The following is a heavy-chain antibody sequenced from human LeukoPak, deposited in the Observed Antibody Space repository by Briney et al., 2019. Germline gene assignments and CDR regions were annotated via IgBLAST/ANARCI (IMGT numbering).Heavy chain of an antibody. J-gene: IGHJ4*02. CDR2: IYSGDGT. CDR1: GFTFSTYA. CDR3: ARASGDYGDYAEDY. Sequence: GGSLRLSCAASGFTFSTYAMHWVRQAPGKGLEWVSVIYSGDGTYYADSVKGRFTISRDNSKNSLYLQMNSLRAEDTAVYYCARASGDYGDYAEDYWGQGTLVTVSS. V-gene: IGHV3-66*01. D-gene: IGHD4-17*01.